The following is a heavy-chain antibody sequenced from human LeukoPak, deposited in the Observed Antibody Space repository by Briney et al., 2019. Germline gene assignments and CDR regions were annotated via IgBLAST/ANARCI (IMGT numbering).Heavy chain of an antibody. D-gene: IGHD6-13*01. CDR1: GYTFTGYH. Sequence: ASVKVSCKTSGYTFTGYHIHWVRQAPGQGLEWMGRINPYSGDTNFAQKFQGRVTMTRDTSITTAYMDLSSLTPDDTAVYFCARDQGSLTRSWYTGYWGQGTQVTVSS. V-gene: IGHV1-2*06. J-gene: IGHJ4*02. CDR2: INPYSGDT. CDR3: ARDQGSLTRSWYTGY.